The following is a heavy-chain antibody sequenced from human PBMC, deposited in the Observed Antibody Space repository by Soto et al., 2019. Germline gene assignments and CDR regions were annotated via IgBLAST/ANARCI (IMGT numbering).Heavy chain of an antibody. CDR2: INAGSGNT. D-gene: IGHD3-9*01. CDR1: GYTFTSYA. V-gene: IGHV1-3*01. Sequence: ASVKVSCKASGYTFTSYAMHWVRQAPGQRLEWMGWINAGSGNTKYAQKFQGRVTMTRDTSASTAYMELSRLRSDDTAVYYCARGGLRYSSYYYYYLDVWGKGTTVTVSS. CDR3: ARGGLRYSSYYYYYLDV. J-gene: IGHJ6*03.